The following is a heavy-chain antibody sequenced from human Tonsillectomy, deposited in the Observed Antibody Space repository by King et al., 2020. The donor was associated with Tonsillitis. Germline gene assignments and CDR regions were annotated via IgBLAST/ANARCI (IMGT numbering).Heavy chain of an antibody. Sequence: TLKESGPVLVKTTETLTLTCTVSGFSLSNARMGVSWIRQPPGKALEWLAHIFSNDEKSYSTSLNSRLNISKDTSKRQVVLTMTNMDPVDTATYYCARLEEGNGYYFDFWGQGTLVTVSS. J-gene: IGHJ4*02. CDR1: GFSLSNARMG. V-gene: IGHV2-26*01. D-gene: IGHD4-17*01. CDR2: IFSNDEK. CDR3: ARLEEGNGYYFDF.